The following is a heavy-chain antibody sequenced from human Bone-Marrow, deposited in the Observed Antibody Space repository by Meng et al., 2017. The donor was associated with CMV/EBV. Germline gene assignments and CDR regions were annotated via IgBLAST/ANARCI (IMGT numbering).Heavy chain of an antibody. Sequence: GGSLRLSCAASGFTFSSYSMNWVRQAPGKGLEWVSSISSSSSYIYYADSVKGRFTISRDNAKNSLYLQMNSLRAEDTAVYYCARVVPAASGMDVWGQGTTVTFAS. CDR1: GFTFSSYS. J-gene: IGHJ6*02. D-gene: IGHD2-2*01. V-gene: IGHV3-21*01. CDR3: ARVVPAASGMDV. CDR2: ISSSSSYI.